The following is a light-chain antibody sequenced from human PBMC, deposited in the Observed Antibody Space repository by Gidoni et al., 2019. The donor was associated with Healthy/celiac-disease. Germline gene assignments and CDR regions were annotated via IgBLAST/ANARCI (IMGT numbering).Light chain of an antibody. CDR2: GAS. J-gene: IGKJ5*01. V-gene: IGKV3-15*01. CDR1: QSGSSN. CDR3: QQYNNWHSIT. Sequence: DIVMTQSPATLSVSPGERATLSCRPSQSGSSNLAWYQQKPGQAPRLLIYGASTRATGIPARFSGSGSGTEVTLTISSLQSEDFAVYYCQQYNNWHSITFGQGTRLEIK.